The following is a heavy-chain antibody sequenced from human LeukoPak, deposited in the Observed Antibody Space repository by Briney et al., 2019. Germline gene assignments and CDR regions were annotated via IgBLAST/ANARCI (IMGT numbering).Heavy chain of an antibody. CDR2: INSGDSSI. D-gene: IGHD3-22*01. Sequence: GGCLRLSCAVSGFIFSSYEMNWVREAPGKRLEWVSYINSGDSSIYYADSVKGRFTISRDNAKNSLYLQMNSLRAEDTAVYYCARGGGYGLSFDPWGQGTLVTVSS. V-gene: IGHV3-48*03. CDR3: ARGGGYGLSFDP. CDR1: GFIFSSYE. J-gene: IGHJ5*02.